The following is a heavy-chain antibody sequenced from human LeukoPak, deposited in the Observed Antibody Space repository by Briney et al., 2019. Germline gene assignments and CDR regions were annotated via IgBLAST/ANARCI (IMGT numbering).Heavy chain of an antibody. V-gene: IGHV3-9*01. J-gene: IGHJ5*02. CDR1: GFTFDDYA. D-gene: IGHD6-13*01. CDR2: ISWNSGSI. CDR3: ATSTRYSSFYWFDP. Sequence: GGSLRLSCAASGFTFDDYAMHWVRHAPGKGLEWVSGISWNSGSIGYADSVKGRFTISRDNAKNSLYLQMNSLRAEDTALYYCATSTRYSSFYWFDPWGQGTLVTVSS.